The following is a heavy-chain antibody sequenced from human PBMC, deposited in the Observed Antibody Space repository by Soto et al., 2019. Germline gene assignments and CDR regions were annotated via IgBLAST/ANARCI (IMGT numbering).Heavy chain of an antibody. J-gene: IGHJ3*01. D-gene: IGHD3-9*01. CDR1: GDSINSDGFY. V-gene: IGHV4-31*03. CDR3: ARRHDILIGPDAFSV. Sequence: QVHLQESGPGVVMPSQTLSLTCTVSGDSINSDGFYWSWIRQRPGKGLEWVGDIYYSGGTSYTPSLNPSLKSRISMSMDTSQSQLSLEVASVTAADTAVYFCARRHDILIGPDAFSVWGPGTMV. CDR2: IYYSGGT.